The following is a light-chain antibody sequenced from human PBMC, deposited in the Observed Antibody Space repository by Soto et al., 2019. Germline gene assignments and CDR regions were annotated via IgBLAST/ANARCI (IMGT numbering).Light chain of an antibody. CDR3: QQYDSSWT. V-gene: IGKV3-20*01. J-gene: IGKJ1*01. Sequence: ETVLTQSPGTLSLSPGERATLSCRASQSVSSSSLAWYQQRPGQAPRLLIYGTSSRATGIPDRFSGSGSGTDFTLTISRLEPEDFAVYYCQQYDSSWTFGQGTKVDIK. CDR1: QSVSSSS. CDR2: GTS.